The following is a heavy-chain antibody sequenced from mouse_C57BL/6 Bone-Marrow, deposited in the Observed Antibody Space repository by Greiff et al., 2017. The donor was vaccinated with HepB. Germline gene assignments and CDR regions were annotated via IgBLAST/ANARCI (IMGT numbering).Heavy chain of an antibody. CDR2: IRNKANGYTT. D-gene: IGHD1-1*01. V-gene: IGHV7-3*01. J-gene: IGHJ3*01. CDR3: AKWASTTVD. CDR1: GFTFTDYY. Sequence: DVHLVESGGGLVQPGGSLSLSCAASGFTFTDYYMSWVRQPPGKALEWLGFIRNKANGYTTEYSASVKGRFTISRDNSQSILYLQMNALRAEDSATYYCAKWASTTVDWGQGTLVTVSA.